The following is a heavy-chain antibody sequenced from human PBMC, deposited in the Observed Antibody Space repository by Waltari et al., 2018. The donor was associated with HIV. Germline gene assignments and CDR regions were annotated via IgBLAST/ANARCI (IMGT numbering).Heavy chain of an antibody. V-gene: IGHV3-23*04. CDR1: GFTFNSCA. Sequence: EVQLAESGGGLVQPGGSLRLSCAASGFTFNSCAMTWVRQAPGKGLEWVSVISGGGSVIYYADSVKGRFTISRDNSKNTLFLQMNSLRVEDTAIYYCAKDNASIPTGAAAGIDSWGQGTPVTVSS. CDR2: ISGGGSVI. J-gene: IGHJ4*02. D-gene: IGHD6-13*01. CDR3: AKDNASIPTGAAAGIDS.